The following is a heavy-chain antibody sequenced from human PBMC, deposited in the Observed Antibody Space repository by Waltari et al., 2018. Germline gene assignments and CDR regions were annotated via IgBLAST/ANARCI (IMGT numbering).Heavy chain of an antibody. J-gene: IGHJ6*03. CDR2: INPNSGGT. CDR3: ARDIVVVPAAPRGYMDV. CDR1: GYTFTQHS. D-gene: IGHD2-2*01. V-gene: IGHV1-2*02. Sequence: QVHLVQSGAEVKKPGASVKVSFKPSGYTFTQHSMPSLRQAPGQGLEWMGWINPNSGGTNYAQKFQGRVTMTRDTSISTAYMELSRLRSDDTAVYYCARDIVVVPAAPRGYMDVWGKGTTVTISS.